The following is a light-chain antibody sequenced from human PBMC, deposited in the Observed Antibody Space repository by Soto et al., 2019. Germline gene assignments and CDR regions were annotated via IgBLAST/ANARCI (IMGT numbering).Light chain of an antibody. CDR2: DAS. J-gene: IGKJ4*01. CDR3: QQYDNLPLT. V-gene: IGKV1-33*01. CDR1: QDISNY. Sequence: DLPMTQSPSSLSASVGDRVTITCQASQDISNYLNWYQQKPGKAPKLLIYDASNLETGVPSRFSGSGSGTDFTFTISSLQPEDIAYYCQQYDNLPLTFGGGTKVEIK.